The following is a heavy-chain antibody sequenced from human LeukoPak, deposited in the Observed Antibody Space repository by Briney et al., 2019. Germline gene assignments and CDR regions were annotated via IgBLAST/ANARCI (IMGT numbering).Heavy chain of an antibody. CDR1: GGSIRSYY. V-gene: IGHV4-59*01. D-gene: IGHD5-18*01. CDR3: ASADTATFFDY. CDR2: IYYSGST. Sequence: SETLSLTCTVSGGSIRSYYWSWIRQPPGKGLEWIGYIYYSGSTNYNPSLKSRVTISVDTSKNQFSLKLSSVTAADTAVYYCASADTATFFDYWGQGTLVTVSS. J-gene: IGHJ4*02.